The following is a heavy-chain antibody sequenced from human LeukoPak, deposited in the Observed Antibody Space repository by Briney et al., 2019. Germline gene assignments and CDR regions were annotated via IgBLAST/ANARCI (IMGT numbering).Heavy chain of an antibody. Sequence: PGGSLRLSCAASGFSFGNYSMNWVRQAPGTGLEWISYISSSSSTIYYADSVEGRFTISRDNAKNSLYLQMNGLRGDDTAIYYCARVDCSGGGCYSALNLWGQGTLVTVSS. D-gene: IGHD2-15*01. CDR1: GFSFGNYS. J-gene: IGHJ4*02. CDR2: ISSSSSTI. V-gene: IGHV3-48*04. CDR3: ARVDCSGGGCYSALNL.